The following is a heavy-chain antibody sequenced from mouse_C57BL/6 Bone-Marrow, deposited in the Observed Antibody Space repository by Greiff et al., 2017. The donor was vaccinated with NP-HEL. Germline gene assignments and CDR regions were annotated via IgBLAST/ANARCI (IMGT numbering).Heavy chain of an antibody. D-gene: IGHD1-1*01. CDR1: GFSLTSYG. V-gene: IGHV2-2*01. CDR2: IWSGGST. CDR3: ARNWDTTVVARGDAMDY. Sequence: QVHVKQSGPGLVQPSQSLSITCTVSGFSLTSYGVHWVRQSPGKGLEWLGVIWSGGSTDYNAAFISRLSISKDNSKSQVFFKMNSLQADDTAIYYCARNWDTTVVARGDAMDYWGQGTSVTVSS. J-gene: IGHJ4*01.